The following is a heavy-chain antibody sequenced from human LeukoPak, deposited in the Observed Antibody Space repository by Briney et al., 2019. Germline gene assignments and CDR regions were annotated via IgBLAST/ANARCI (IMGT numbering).Heavy chain of an antibody. Sequence: SETLSLTCTVSGGSLSSSSYYWGWIRQPPGKGLEWIGSIYYGGSTYYNPSLKSRVTISIDTSENQFSLKLSSVTAADTAVYYCARPRNRYSGSYRRDAFDIWGQGTMVTVSS. CDR3: ARPRNRYSGSYRRDAFDI. D-gene: IGHD1-26*01. V-gene: IGHV4-39*07. CDR1: GGSLSSSSYY. J-gene: IGHJ3*02. CDR2: IYYGGST.